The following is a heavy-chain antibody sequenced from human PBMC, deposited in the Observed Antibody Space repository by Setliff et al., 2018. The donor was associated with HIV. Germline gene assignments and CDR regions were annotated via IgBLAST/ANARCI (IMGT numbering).Heavy chain of an antibody. CDR2: TSAYNGNT. V-gene: IGHV1-18*01. CDR3: ARVAGGDIVVVVAATPYYYYMDV. Sequence: ASVKVSCKASGYTFTSYGISWVRQAPGQGLEWMGWTSAYNGNTNYAQKLQGRVTMTTDTSTSTAYMELRSLRSDDTAVYYCARVAGGDIVVVVAATPYYYYMDVWGKGTTVTVSS. CDR1: GYTFTSYG. J-gene: IGHJ6*03. D-gene: IGHD2-15*01.